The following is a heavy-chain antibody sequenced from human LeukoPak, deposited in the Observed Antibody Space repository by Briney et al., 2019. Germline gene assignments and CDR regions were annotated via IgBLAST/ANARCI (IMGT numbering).Heavy chain of an antibody. D-gene: IGHD3-22*01. CDR1: GFTFSSYD. J-gene: IGHJ4*02. Sequence: PGGSLRLSCAASGFTFSSYDMHWVRQATGKGLEWVSAIGTAGDTYYPGSVKGRFTISRESAKNSLYLQMNSLRAGDTAVYYCARGGDSSGYYSSPPDYWGQGTLVTVSS. CDR3: ARGGDSSGYYSSPPDY. CDR2: IGTAGDT. V-gene: IGHV3-13*01.